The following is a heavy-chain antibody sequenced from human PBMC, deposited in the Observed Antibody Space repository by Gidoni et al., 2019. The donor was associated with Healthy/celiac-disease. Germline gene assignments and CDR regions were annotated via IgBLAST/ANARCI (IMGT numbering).Heavy chain of an antibody. D-gene: IGHD1-26*01. V-gene: IGHV4-61*02. CDR1: GGSISSGSYY. Sequence: QVQLQESGPGLVKPSQTLSLTCTVSGGSISSGSYYWSWIRQPAGKGLEWIGRIYTSGSTNYNPSLKSRVTISVDTSKNQFSLKLSSVTAADTAVYYCARDGIVGASYYYYGMDVWGQGTTVTVSS. J-gene: IGHJ6*02. CDR2: IYTSGST. CDR3: ARDGIVGASYYYYGMDV.